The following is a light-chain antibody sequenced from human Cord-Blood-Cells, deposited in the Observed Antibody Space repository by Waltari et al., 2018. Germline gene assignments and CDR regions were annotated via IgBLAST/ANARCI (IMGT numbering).Light chain of an antibody. J-gene: IGLJ1*01. CDR2: EVS. Sequence: QPASVSRSPGQSITISCTGTSSDVGGYNYVSWYQQHPGKAPKLMIYEVSNRPSGVSNRFSGSKSGNTASLTISGLQAEDEADYYCSSYTSSSTLGVFGTGTKVTVL. CDR1: SSDVGGYNY. V-gene: IGLV2-14*01. CDR3: SSYTSSSTLGV.